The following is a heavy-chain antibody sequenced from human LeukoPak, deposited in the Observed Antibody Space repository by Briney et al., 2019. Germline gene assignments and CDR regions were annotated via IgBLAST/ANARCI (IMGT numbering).Heavy chain of an antibody. J-gene: IGHJ4*02. Sequence: SETLSLTCTVSGGSINSTTFYWGWIRQPPGKGLEWIGSIYYSGSTYYNPSLKSRITISVDTSKNQFSLKLRSVTAADTAVYYCGSGRQQLDFWGQGTLSPSP. D-gene: IGHD6-13*01. CDR3: GSGRQQLDF. V-gene: IGHV4-39*01. CDR2: IYYSGST. CDR1: GGSINSTTFY.